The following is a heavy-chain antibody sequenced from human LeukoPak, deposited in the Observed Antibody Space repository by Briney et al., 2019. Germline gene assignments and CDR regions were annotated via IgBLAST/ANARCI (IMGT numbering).Heavy chain of an antibody. V-gene: IGHV3-20*04. D-gene: IGHD5-18*01. CDR2: INWNGGST. CDR1: GFTFDDYG. J-gene: IGHJ4*02. Sequence: PGGTLRLSCAASGFTFDDYGMSWVRQPPGKGLEWVCGINWNGGSTGYADSVKGRLTISRDNAKNSLYLQMNSLGAEDTALCYCARAGDTAMVKYYFDYWGQGTLVTVSS. CDR3: ARAGDTAMVKYYFDY.